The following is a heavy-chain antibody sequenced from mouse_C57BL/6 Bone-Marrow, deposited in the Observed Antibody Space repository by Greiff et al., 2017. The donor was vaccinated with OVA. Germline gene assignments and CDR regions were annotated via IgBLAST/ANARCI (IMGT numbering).Heavy chain of an antibody. CDR1: GFTFSSYG. V-gene: IGHV5-6*01. CDR2: ISSGGSYT. CDR3: ARGYYVDY. Sequence: EVQGVESGGDLVKPGGSLKLSCAASGFTFSSYGMSWVRQTPDKRLEWVATISSGGSYTYYPDSVKGRFTISRDNAKNTLYLQMSSLKSEDTAMYYCARGYYVDYWGKGTTLTVSS. J-gene: IGHJ2*01.